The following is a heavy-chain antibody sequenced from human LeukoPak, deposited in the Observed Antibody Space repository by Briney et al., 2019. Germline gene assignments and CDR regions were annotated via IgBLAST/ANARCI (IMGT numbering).Heavy chain of an antibody. CDR3: ARGERMVRGVLFDY. V-gene: IGHV3-11*04. CDR1: GFTFSDYY. Sequence: GGSLRLSCAASGFTFSDYYMSWIRQAPGKGLEWVSYISSSGATMYFADSVKGRFTISRDNAKNSLYLQMNSLRAEDTAIYYCARGERMVRGVLFDYWGQGTLVTVSS. CDR2: ISSSGATM. J-gene: IGHJ4*02. D-gene: IGHD3-10*01.